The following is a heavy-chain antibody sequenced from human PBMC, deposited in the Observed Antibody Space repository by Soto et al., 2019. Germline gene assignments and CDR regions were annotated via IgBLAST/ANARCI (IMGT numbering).Heavy chain of an antibody. D-gene: IGHD3-3*01. V-gene: IGHV4-4*02. CDR3: STGNVDSMLES. CDR1: GGSISSSDW. Sequence: QVQLQESGPGLVKPSGTLSVTCAVSGGSISSSDWWTWVRQAPGKGLEWIGKIYHGGGTNYSPSLQGLVTISIDKSKTHFSLKLSSVTAADTAVYFCSTGNVDSMLESWGWGTLVTVSS. J-gene: IGHJ4*02. CDR2: IYHGGGT.